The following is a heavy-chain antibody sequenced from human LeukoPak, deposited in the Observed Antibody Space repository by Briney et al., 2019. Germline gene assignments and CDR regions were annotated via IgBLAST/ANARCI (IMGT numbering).Heavy chain of an antibody. Sequence: GASAKVSCKASGYTFTSYGISWVRQAPGQGLEWMGWISAYNGNTNYAQKLQGRVTMTTDTSTSTAYMELRSLRSDDTAVYYCAFTGCSGGSCYDWFDPWGQGTLVTVSS. CDR2: ISAYNGNT. CDR1: GYTFTSYG. CDR3: AFTGCSGGSCYDWFDP. D-gene: IGHD2-15*01. J-gene: IGHJ5*02. V-gene: IGHV1-18*01.